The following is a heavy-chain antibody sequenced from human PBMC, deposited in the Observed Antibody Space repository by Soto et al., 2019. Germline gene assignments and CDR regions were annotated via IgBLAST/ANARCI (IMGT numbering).Heavy chain of an antibody. V-gene: IGHV3-48*03. CDR1: GFTFSSYE. Sequence: EVRLVESGGALVQPGGSLRLSCAASGFTFSSYEMTWVRQAPGRGLEWVSYIRDSGHTIHFGDSVKGRFTISRDNAKNSLHLQMNSLTVEDTAVYYCARIGAGGWDVPFDFWGQGTLVTVSS. J-gene: IGHJ4*02. CDR3: ARIGAGGWDVPFDF. D-gene: IGHD6-19*01. CDR2: IRDSGHTI.